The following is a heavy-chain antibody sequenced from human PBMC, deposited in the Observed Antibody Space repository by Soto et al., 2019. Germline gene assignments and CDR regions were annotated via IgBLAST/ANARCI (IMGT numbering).Heavy chain of an antibody. Sequence: ASVTVCCKVSGYTLTELSRQWVRQAPGKGLEWMGGFDPEDGETIYAQKFQGRVTMTEDTSTDTAYMELSRLRSDDTAVYYCARDPGIAAAGTGMDVWGQGTTVTVSS. V-gene: IGHV1-24*01. D-gene: IGHD6-13*01. CDR1: GYTLTELS. CDR3: ARDPGIAAAGTGMDV. CDR2: FDPEDGET. J-gene: IGHJ6*02.